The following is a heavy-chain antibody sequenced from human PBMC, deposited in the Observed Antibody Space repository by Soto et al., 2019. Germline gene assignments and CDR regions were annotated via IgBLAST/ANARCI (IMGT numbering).Heavy chain of an antibody. J-gene: IGHJ6*02. V-gene: IGHV1-18*01. CDR1: GYTFTSYG. D-gene: IGHD2-15*01. CDR3: ARTVVSNGYQYGDYYYGMDV. Sequence: QVPLVQSGAEVKKPGASVKVSCKASGYTFTSYGISWVRQAPGQGLEWMGWISAYNGNTNYAQKLQGRVTMTTDTSTSTAYMELRSLRSDDTAVYYCARTVVSNGYQYGDYYYGMDVWGQGTTVTVSS. CDR2: ISAYNGNT.